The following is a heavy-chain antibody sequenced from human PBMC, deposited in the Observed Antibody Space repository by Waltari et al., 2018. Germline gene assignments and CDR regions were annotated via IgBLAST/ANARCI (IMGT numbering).Heavy chain of an antibody. CDR2: ISSDGNFK. CDR1: GFTFRNYG. Sequence: QVQLVESGGGVVQPGKSLRISCEASGFTFRNYGFHWVRQAPAKALDWVAVISSDGNFKYHADSVKGRFTISRDNSRNTLYLQMDSLTIEDTGVYFCAKEKRNVGVDYWGQGILVTVSS. J-gene: IGHJ4*02. V-gene: IGHV3-30*18. D-gene: IGHD3-10*02. CDR3: AKEKRNVGVDY.